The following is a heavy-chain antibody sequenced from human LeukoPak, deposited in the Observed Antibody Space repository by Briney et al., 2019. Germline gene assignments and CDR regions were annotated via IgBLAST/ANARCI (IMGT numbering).Heavy chain of an antibody. J-gene: IGHJ4*02. CDR3: AKQLRYCSDGSCYFPY. Sequence: PGGSLRLSCAAFGFTFSSSAMSWVRQAPGKGLEWVSAISNNGGYTYYADSVQGRFTISRDNSKSTLCLQMNSLRAEDTAVYYCAKQLRYCSDGSCYFPYWGQGTLVTVSS. CDR2: ISNNGGYT. V-gene: IGHV3-23*01. D-gene: IGHD2-15*01. CDR1: GFTFSSSA.